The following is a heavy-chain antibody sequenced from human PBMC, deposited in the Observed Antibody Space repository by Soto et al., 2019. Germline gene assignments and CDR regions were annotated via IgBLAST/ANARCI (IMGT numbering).Heavy chain of an antibody. D-gene: IGHD3-10*01. Sequence: GGSLRLSCAASGFTFSSYSMNWVRQAPGKGLEWVSYISSSSSTIYYADSVKGRFTISRDNAKNSLYLQMNSLRAEDTAVYYCTRRSWVVRGVIKRVEGGKGGHDAFDIWGQGTMVTVSS. CDR2: ISSSSSTI. J-gene: IGHJ3*02. CDR3: TRRSWVVRGVIKRVEGGKGGHDAFDI. V-gene: IGHV3-48*01. CDR1: GFTFSSYS.